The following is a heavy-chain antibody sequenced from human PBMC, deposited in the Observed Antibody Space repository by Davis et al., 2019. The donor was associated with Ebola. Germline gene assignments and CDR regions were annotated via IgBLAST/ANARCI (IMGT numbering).Heavy chain of an antibody. CDR3: ARAQFPTTSDH. J-gene: IGHJ4*02. CDR1: GYTFTSYG. D-gene: IGHD1-1*01. CDR2: ISAYNGNT. V-gene: IGHV1-18*01. Sequence: ASVKVSCKASGYTFTSYGISWVRQAPGQGLEWMGWISAYNGNTNYAQKLQGRVTLTTDTSTSTAYMEVGILRSDDTAVYYCARAQFPTTSDHWGQGTLVTVSS.